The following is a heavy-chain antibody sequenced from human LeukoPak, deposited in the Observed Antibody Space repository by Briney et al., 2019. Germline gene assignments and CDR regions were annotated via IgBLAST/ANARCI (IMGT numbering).Heavy chain of an antibody. CDR2: ISWNSGSI. V-gene: IGHV3-9*01. CDR3: AKDMQQLVDYYYYYGMDV. D-gene: IGHD6-13*01. Sequence: PGGSLRLSCAASGVTFSSYSMHWVRQAPGKGLEWVAGISWNSGSIGYADSVKGRFTISRDNAKNSLYLQMNSLRAEDTALYYCAKDMQQLVDYYYYYGMDVWGQGTTVTVSS. CDR1: GVTFSSYS. J-gene: IGHJ6*02.